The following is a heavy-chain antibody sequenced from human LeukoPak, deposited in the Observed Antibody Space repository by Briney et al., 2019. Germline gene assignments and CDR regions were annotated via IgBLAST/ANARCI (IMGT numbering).Heavy chain of an antibody. CDR2: INQGGSET. J-gene: IGHJ4*02. V-gene: IGHV3-7*01. CDR3: ARSPGVGTVDY. D-gene: IGHD3-3*01. Sequence: GGSLRLSCAASGFSFSIYWMSWVRQAPGQGLEWVANINQGGSETYYVDSVKGRFTTSRDNAKNSLFLQLNSLRAEDTAVYYCARSPGVGTVDYWGQGSLVTVSS. CDR1: GFSFSIYW.